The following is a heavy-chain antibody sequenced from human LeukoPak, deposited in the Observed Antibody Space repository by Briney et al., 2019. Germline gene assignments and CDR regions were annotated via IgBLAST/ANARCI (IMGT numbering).Heavy chain of an antibody. D-gene: IGHD1-14*01. Sequence: TSETLSLTCAVYGGSFSGYYWSWIRQPPGKGLEWIGEINHSGSTNYNPSLKSRVTISVDTSKNQFSLKLSSVTAADTAVYYCARGRSSRPLDYWGQGTLVTVSS. CDR3: ARGRSSRPLDY. J-gene: IGHJ4*02. CDR2: INHSGST. V-gene: IGHV4-34*01. CDR1: GGSFSGYY.